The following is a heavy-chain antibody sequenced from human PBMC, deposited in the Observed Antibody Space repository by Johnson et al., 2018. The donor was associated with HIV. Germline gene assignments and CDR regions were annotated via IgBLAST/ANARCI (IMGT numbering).Heavy chain of an antibody. CDR1: GFTFSSYG. D-gene: IGHD3-10*01. V-gene: IGHV3-33*01. CDR3: VRGLLWFGELLEAFDI. Sequence: QVQLVESGGGVVQPGRSLRLSCAASGFTFSSYGMHWVRQAPGKGLEWVAVIWYDGSNKYYADSVKGRFTISRDNAKNSLYLQMNSLRAEDTAVYYCVRGLLWFGELLEAFDIWGQGTMVTVSS. CDR2: IWYDGSNK. J-gene: IGHJ3*02.